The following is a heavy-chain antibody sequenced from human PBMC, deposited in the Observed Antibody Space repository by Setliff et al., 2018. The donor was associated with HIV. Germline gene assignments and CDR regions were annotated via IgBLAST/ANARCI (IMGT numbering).Heavy chain of an antibody. CDR2: ISPSGGST. D-gene: IGHD1-26*01. CDR1: GYTFTTYS. V-gene: IGHV1-46*01. CDR3: ARDLPSLVGAIHDAFDI. Sequence: ASVKVSCKASGYTFTTYSIYWVRQAPGQGLEWMGIISPSGGSTSYAQKFQGRVTMTRDTSTSTVYMELSSLRSEDTAVYYCARDLPSLVGAIHDAFDIWGQGTMVTVSS. J-gene: IGHJ3*02.